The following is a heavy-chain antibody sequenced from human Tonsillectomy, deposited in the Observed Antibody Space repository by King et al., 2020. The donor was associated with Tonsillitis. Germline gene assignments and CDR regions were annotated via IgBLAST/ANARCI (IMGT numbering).Heavy chain of an antibody. Sequence: VQLVESGGGVVQPGGSLRLSCAASGFTFSSYGMHWVRQAPGKGLEWVAFIRYDGSNKYYADSVKGRFTISRDNSKNTLYLQMNSLRAEDTAVYYCATTIAVADEFDYWGQGTLVTVSS. CDR2: IRYDGSNK. D-gene: IGHD6-19*01. CDR3: ATTIAVADEFDY. J-gene: IGHJ4*02. V-gene: IGHV3-30*02. CDR1: GFTFSSYG.